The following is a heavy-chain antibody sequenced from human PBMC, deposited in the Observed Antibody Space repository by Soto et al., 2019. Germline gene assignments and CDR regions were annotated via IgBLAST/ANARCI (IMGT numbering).Heavy chain of an antibody. D-gene: IGHD2-15*01. CDR2: IDPSDSYA. Sequence: GESLKISCKGSGYSFTSYWISWVRQMPGKGLEWMGRIDPSDSYANYRPSFQGHVTSSADKSISTAYLQWSSLKASDTAMFYCSIYYCSGGSCSTHFDIWGQGSLVTVSS. CDR1: GYSFTSYW. CDR3: SIYYCSGGSCSTHFDI. J-gene: IGHJ4*02. V-gene: IGHV5-10-1*01.